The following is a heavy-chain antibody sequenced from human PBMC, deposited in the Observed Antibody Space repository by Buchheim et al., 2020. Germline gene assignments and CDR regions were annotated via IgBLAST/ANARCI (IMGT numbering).Heavy chain of an antibody. CDR3: IEWTIA. V-gene: IGHV3-30*03. J-gene: IGHJ5*02. Sequence: QVQLVESGGGVVQPGRSLRLSCAASGYTFRNYGMHWVRQAPGKGLEWVAVISYDGNNKYYADSVKGRFNISRDNSKNTLYLQMNSLRPEDTAVYYCIEWTIACGQGTL. CDR2: ISYDGNNK. CDR1: GYTFRNYG. D-gene: IGHD3/OR15-3a*01.